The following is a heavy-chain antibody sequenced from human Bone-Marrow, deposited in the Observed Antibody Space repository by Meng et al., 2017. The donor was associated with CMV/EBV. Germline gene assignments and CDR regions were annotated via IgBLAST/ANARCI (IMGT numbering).Heavy chain of an antibody. V-gene: IGHV1-18*01. CDR1: GYTFTGYG. D-gene: IGHD3-10*01. CDR3: VWITMVRGVTGGVGFDP. CDR2: ISAYNGNT. Sequence: GQVEAWGKKPGALVKASCKAAGYTFTGYGISGVRQAPGQGLEWMGWISAYNGNTTYAQKLQGRVTMTTDTSTSTAYRELRSLRSDDTAVYYCVWITMVRGVTGGVGFDPWGQGTLVTVSS. J-gene: IGHJ5*02.